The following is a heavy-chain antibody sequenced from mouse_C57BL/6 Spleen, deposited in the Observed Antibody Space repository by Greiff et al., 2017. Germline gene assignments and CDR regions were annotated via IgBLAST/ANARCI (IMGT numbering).Heavy chain of an antibody. CDR1: GYTFTSYW. Sequence: QVQLQQPGAELVRPGSSVKLSCKASGYTFTSYWMHWVKQRPIQGLEWIGNIDPSDSDTHYNQKFKDKATLTVDKSSITAYMQLSSLTSEDSAVCYCARGYYGSSYDYWGQGTTLTVSS. J-gene: IGHJ2*01. CDR3: ARGYYGSSYDY. D-gene: IGHD1-1*01. V-gene: IGHV1-52*01. CDR2: IDPSDSDT.